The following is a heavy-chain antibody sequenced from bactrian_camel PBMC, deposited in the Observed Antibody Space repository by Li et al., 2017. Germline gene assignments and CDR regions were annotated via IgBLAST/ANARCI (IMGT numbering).Heavy chain of an antibody. J-gene: IGHJ4*01. D-gene: IGHD6*01. Sequence: QLVESGGGSVEAGGSLRLSCEASQGTYFRGWFRQAPGKEREGVAALFSPSEDTHYADSVYGRFTISEDNAKNTLYLQMNSLKPEDTAMYYCAADPSYVAVITGRARYWGQGTQVTVS. V-gene: IGHV3S5*01. CDR2: LFSPSEDT. CDR3: AADPSYVAVITGRARY. CDR1: QGTYFR.